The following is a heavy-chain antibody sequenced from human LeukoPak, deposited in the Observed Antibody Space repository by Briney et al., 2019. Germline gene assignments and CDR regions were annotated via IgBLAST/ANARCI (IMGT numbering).Heavy chain of an antibody. CDR2: IWYDGSNK. Sequence: PGGSLRLSCAASGFTFSSYGMHWVRQAPGKGLEWVAVIWYDGSNKYYADSVKGRFTISRDNSKNTLYLQMNSLRAEDTAVYYCARGPYGFAFDYWGQGTLVTVSS. J-gene: IGHJ4*02. CDR3: ARGPYGFAFDY. D-gene: IGHD3-10*01. CDR1: GFTFSSYG. V-gene: IGHV3-33*01.